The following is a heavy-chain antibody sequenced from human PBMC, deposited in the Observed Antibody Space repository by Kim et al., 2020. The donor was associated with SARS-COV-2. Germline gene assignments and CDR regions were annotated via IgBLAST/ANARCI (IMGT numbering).Heavy chain of an antibody. CDR2: IYYSGST. Sequence: SETLSLTCTVSGGSISSSSYYWGWIRQPPGKGLEWIGSIYYSGSTYYNPSLKSRVTISVDTSKNQFSLKLSSVTAADTAVYYCAISYDILTGYAFDIWGQGTMVTVSS. V-gene: IGHV4-39*07. CDR3: AISYDILTGYAFDI. D-gene: IGHD3-9*01. J-gene: IGHJ3*02. CDR1: GGSISSSSYY.